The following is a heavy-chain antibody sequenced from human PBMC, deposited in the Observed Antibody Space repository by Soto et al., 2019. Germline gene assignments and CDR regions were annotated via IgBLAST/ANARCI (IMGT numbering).Heavy chain of an antibody. D-gene: IGHD2-15*01. CDR3: ARSQGGSRSLDIYYYYYYGMDV. CDR2: VIPIFCTP. V-gene: IGHV1-69*01. CDR1: GGTFSTYA. Sequence: QVQLVQSGAEVNKPGSSVKVSFKAPGGTFSTYAITWVRQSPGQGLEWMGGVIPIFCTPKYAKKFQHRVTITADESTSPGYMERRRLRSEDTAVYYCARSQGGSRSLDIYYYYYYGMDVWGQGTTVTVSS. J-gene: IGHJ6*02.